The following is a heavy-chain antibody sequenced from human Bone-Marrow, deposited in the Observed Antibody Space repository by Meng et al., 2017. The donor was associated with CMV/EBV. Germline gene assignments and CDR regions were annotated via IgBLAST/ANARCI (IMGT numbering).Heavy chain of an antibody. CDR1: GFTFSSYA. J-gene: IGHJ3*02. CDR3: AKGGQGPYPFDI. CDR2: ISGSGGST. D-gene: IGHD3-16*01. V-gene: IGHV3-23*01. Sequence: GESLKISCAASGFTFSSYAMSWVRQAPGKGLEWVSAISGSGGSTYYADSVKGRFTISSDNSKNTLDLQMNSLRAEDTAVYYCAKGGQGPYPFDIWGQGTMVTVSS.